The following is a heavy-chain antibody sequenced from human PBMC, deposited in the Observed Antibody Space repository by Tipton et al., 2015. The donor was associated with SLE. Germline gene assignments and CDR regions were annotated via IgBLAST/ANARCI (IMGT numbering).Heavy chain of an antibody. V-gene: IGHV4-61*01. CDR3: ARGGSGWYAGFDH. D-gene: IGHD6-19*01. Sequence: TLSLTCTVSGGSVSSGSYYWSWIRQSPGKGLEWLGYIDYSGSTKYDSSLKSRATISVDTSKKQFSLSLRSVTTADTTTYYCARGGSGWYAGFDHWGQGNLVVVSS. CDR1: GGSVSSGSYY. CDR2: IDYSGST. J-gene: IGHJ4*02.